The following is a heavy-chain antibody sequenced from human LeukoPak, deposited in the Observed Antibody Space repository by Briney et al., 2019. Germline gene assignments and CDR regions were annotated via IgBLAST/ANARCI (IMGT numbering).Heavy chain of an antibody. J-gene: IGHJ4*02. V-gene: IGHV1-69*06. CDR1: GGTFSSYA. Sequence: ASVKVSCKASGGTFSSYAISWVRQAPGQGLEWMGGIIPIFGTANYAQKFQGRVTITADKSTSTAYMELSSLRSEDTAVYYCARVGSQMVVAAAYFDYWGQGTLVTVSS. CDR2: IIPIFGTA. D-gene: IGHD2-15*01. CDR3: ARVGSQMVVAAAYFDY.